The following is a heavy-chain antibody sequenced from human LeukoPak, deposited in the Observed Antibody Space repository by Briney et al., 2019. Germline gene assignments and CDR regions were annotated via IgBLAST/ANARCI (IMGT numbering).Heavy chain of an antibody. J-gene: IGHJ4*02. D-gene: IGHD4-17*01. CDR2: IYTGGST. CDR3: ARVGGDRVAY. CDR1: GFTVSSNY. Sequence: PGGSLRLSCPASGFTVSSNYMIWVRQAPGKGLEWVSVIYTGGSTYYADSVKGRFTISRDNAKNTLYLQMNSLRPEDTAVYYCARVGGDRVAYWGQGTLVTVSS. V-gene: IGHV3-53*01.